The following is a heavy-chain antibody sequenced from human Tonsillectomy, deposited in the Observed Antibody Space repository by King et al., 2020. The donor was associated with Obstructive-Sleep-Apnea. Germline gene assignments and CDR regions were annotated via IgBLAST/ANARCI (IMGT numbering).Heavy chain of an antibody. Sequence: VQLVESGGGLVQPGGSLRLSCAASGFTFSNYWMSWVRQAPGKGLEWVANIKQDGSEKYYVDSVKGRLTISRANAKNSLYLQMNSLIAEDTAVYYCARESSMTTVVTPGHWGQGTLVTVSS. J-gene: IGHJ4*02. CDR3: ARESSMTTVVTPGH. CDR2: IKQDGSEK. V-gene: IGHV3-7*03. CDR1: GFTFSNYW. D-gene: IGHD4-23*01.